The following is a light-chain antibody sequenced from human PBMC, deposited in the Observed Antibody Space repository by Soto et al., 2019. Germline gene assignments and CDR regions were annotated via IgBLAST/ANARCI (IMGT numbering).Light chain of an antibody. CDR2: WAA. J-gene: IGKJ4*01. Sequence: DIVMTPPPPSPPASPGEGATTICKPSKRVLYSTNNNSYLFWYQQKPGQPPNLLIYWAATRESGVPDRFCGSGGGTDFTLTISSLQAEDVAVYYCQQYYSTPRTFGGGTKVDIK. V-gene: IGKV4-1*01. CDR3: QQYYSTPRT. CDR1: KRVLYSTNNNSY.